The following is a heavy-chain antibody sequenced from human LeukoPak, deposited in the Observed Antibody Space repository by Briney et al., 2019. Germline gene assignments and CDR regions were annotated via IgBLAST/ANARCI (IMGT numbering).Heavy chain of an antibody. CDR1: GYSFTGYY. Sequence: ASVKVSCKASGYSFTGYYMHWVRQAPGQGLEWMGWINPNSGGTKYAQKFKGRVTMTRDTSISTAYMELSSLRSEDTAVYYCARPQGGGNFDWGQGTLVTVSS. J-gene: IGHJ4*02. CDR3: ARPQGGGNFD. CDR2: INPNSGGT. V-gene: IGHV1-2*02. D-gene: IGHD4-23*01.